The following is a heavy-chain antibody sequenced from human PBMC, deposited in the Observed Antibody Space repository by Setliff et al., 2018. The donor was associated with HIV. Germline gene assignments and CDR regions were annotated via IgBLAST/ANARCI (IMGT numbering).Heavy chain of an antibody. CDR3: AREDLGYTAYDLGGYWYFDL. CDR1: GGSFSGYY. J-gene: IGHJ2*01. V-gene: IGHV4-34*01. CDR2: IYYSGST. D-gene: IGHD5-12*01. Sequence: SETLSLTCAVYGGSFSGYYWSWIRQPPGKGLEWIGSIYYSGSTYSNPSLKSRVTMSVDTSKKQFSLKLSSVTAADTAVYYCAREDLGYTAYDLGGYWYFDLWGRGTLVTVSS.